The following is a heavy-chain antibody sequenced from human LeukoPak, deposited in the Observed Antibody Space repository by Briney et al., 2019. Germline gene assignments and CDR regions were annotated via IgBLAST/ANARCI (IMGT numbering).Heavy chain of an antibody. Sequence: ASVKVSCKASGYTFTSYYMHWVRQAPGQGLEWMGIINPSGGSTSYAQKFQGRVTMTRDMSTSTVYMELSSLRSEDTAVYYCARVFPTGYSSSWSYLDYWGQGTLVTVSS. J-gene: IGHJ4*02. CDR3: ARVFPTGYSSSWSYLDY. CDR1: GYTFTSYY. V-gene: IGHV1-46*01. D-gene: IGHD6-13*01. CDR2: INPSGGST.